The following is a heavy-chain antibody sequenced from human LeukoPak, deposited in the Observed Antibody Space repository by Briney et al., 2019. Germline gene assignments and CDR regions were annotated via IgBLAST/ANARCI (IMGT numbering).Heavy chain of an antibody. V-gene: IGHV4-59*08. CDR1: GVSVSNYY. Sequence: SETLSLTCSVSGVSVSNYYWSWIRQPPGKGLEWIGYVYYTGSTNYNPSLKSRVTMFEDKSKNQFSLRLYSVTVADTAVYYCARHFAYSSSSYFDYWGQGSLVTVSS. J-gene: IGHJ4*02. D-gene: IGHD6-6*01. CDR2: VYYTGST. CDR3: ARHFAYSSSSYFDY.